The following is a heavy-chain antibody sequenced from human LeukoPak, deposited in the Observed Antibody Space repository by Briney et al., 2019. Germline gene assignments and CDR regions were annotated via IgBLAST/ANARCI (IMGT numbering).Heavy chain of an antibody. CDR2: ISSSSSTI. CDR1: GFTFSSYS. CDR3: ARDVIADYYDSSGYPPNWFDP. V-gene: IGHV3-48*02. D-gene: IGHD3-22*01. Sequence: GGSLRLSCAASGFTFSSYSMNWVRQAPGKGLEWVSYISSSSSTIYYADSVKGRFTISRDNAKNSLYLQMNSLRDEDTAVYYCARDVIADYYDSSGYPPNWFDPWGQGTLVTVSS. J-gene: IGHJ5*02.